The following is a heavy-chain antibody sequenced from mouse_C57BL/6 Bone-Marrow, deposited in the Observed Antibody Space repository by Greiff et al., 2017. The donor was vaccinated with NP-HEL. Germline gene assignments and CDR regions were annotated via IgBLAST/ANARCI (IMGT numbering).Heavy chain of an antibody. V-gene: IGHV5-6*02. CDR1: GFTFSSYG. J-gene: IGHJ3*01. Sequence: DVMLVESGGDLVKPGGSLKLSCAASGFTFSSYGMSWVRQTPDKRLEWVATISSGGSYTYYPDSVTGRFPISRDNAKNTLYLQMSSLKSEDTAMYYCARHGIYSNYWFAYWGQGTLVTVSA. CDR2: ISSGGSYT. CDR3: ARHGIYSNYWFAY. D-gene: IGHD2-5*01.